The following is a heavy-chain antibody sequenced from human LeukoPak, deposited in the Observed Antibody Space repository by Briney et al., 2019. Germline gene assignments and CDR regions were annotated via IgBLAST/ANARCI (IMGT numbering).Heavy chain of an antibody. CDR1: GFTFGDYY. D-gene: IGHD6-13*01. Sequence: GGSLRLSCAASGFTFGDYYMSWIRQAPGKGLEWVSYISSSGSTIYYADSVKGRFTISRDNAKNSLYLQMNSLRAEDTAVYYCASFAAGTRKTDYWGQGTLVTVSS. J-gene: IGHJ4*02. CDR2: ISSSGSTI. CDR3: ASFAAGTRKTDY. V-gene: IGHV3-11*01.